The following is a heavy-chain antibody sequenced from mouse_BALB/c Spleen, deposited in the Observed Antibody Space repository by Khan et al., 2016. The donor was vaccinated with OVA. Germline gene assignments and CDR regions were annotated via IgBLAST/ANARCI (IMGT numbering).Heavy chain of an antibody. V-gene: IGHV1-7*01. Sequence: QVQLKQSGAELAKPGASVKMSCKASGYTFPNYWIHWLKQGPGQGLEWIGYINPSTGYTDYNQKFKDKATLTADKSSSSAYMQLSSLTSEDSAVYYCTRLGYSYGTTFVYWGQGTTLTVSS. J-gene: IGHJ2*01. CDR1: GYTFPNYW. CDR3: TRLGYSYGTTFVY. CDR2: INPSTGYT. D-gene: IGHD1-1*01.